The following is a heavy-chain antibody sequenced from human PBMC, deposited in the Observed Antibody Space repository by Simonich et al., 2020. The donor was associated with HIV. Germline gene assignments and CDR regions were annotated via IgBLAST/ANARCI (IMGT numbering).Heavy chain of an antibody. V-gene: IGHV4-34*01. CDR1: GGSYSGYY. CDR2: LKHSGST. CDR3: ARRDRELILYFDY. J-gene: IGHJ4*02. Sequence: QVQLQQWGAGLLKPSETLSLTCAVYGGSYSGYYWSWIRPPPGKGLGWIGELKHSGSTNYKSSLNSRATISVDKSKNQFSLKLSSVTAADTAIYYCARRDRELILYFDYWGQGNLVTVSS. D-gene: IGHD3-3*01.